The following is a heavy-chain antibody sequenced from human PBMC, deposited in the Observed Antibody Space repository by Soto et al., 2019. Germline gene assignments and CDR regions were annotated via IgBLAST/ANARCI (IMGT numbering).Heavy chain of an antibody. Sequence: QVHLPHWGAGLLKPSETLSLTCAVYGGSFSDYYWSWIRQPPGKGLEWIGEINHSGGTNYNPSLKSRVTISADTSKNQFSLKLNSVTAADTAMYYCARGDQCSSTSCYPYYLDSWGQGTLVTVSS. CDR1: GGSFSDYY. V-gene: IGHV4-34*01. CDR2: INHSGGT. D-gene: IGHD2-2*01. J-gene: IGHJ4*02. CDR3: ARGDQCSSTSCYPYYLDS.